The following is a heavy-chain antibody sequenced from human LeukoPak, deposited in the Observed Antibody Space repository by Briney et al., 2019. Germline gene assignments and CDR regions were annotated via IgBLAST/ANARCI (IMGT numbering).Heavy chain of an antibody. D-gene: IGHD3-10*01. CDR2: ISFNSDNI. Sequence: QPGRSLRLSCAASGFTLRDYAMHWVRHVPGKGLEWVSGISFNSDNIDYADSVKGRFTISRDNANNSLHLQMNSLRVEDTAWYYCAKAKGFAAMYYFDYWGQGALVTVSS. V-gene: IGHV3-9*01. J-gene: IGHJ4*02. CDR1: GFTLRDYA. CDR3: AKAKGFAAMYYFDY.